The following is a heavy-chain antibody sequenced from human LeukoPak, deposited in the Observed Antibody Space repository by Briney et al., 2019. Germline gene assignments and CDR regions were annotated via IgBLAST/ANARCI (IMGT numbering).Heavy chain of an antibody. V-gene: IGHV4-31*03. CDR2: IYYSGST. Sequence: SETLSLTCTVSGGSISSGGYYWSWIRQHPGKGLEWIGYIYYSGSTYYNPSLKSRVTISVDTSKNQFSLKLSSVTAADTAVYYCARACSDYDFWSGYFDAFDIWGQGTMVTVPS. CDR1: GGSISSGGYY. D-gene: IGHD3-3*01. CDR3: ARACSDYDFWSGYFDAFDI. J-gene: IGHJ3*02.